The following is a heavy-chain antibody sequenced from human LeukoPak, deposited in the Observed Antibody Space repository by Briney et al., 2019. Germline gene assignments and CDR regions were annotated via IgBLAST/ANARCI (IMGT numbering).Heavy chain of an antibody. CDR3: ARDRGSGHASDY. Sequence: PGGSLGLSCAASGFTFSTSNMNWVRQAPGKGLEWVSSISSTGSYIYFADSVKGRFTFSRDNAKNSLYLQMNSLRVEDTAVYYCARDRGSGHASDYWGQGTPVTVSS. J-gene: IGHJ4*02. CDR2: ISSTGSYI. CDR1: GFTFSTSN. D-gene: IGHD3-10*01. V-gene: IGHV3-21*01.